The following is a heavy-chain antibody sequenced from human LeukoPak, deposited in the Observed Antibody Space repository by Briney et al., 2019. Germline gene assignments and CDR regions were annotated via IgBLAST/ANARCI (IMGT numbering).Heavy chain of an antibody. CDR2: INPNRGGT. CDR3: ARLGSSDI. J-gene: IGHJ3*02. CDR1: ANTFTGYY. V-gene: IGHV1-2*02. Sequence: ASVTVSCKASANTFTGYYMHWVRQAPGQGLEWMGWINPNRGGTNYAQQLHGRVTMTRDTSISTAYMQLSRLTSDDTAVYFCARLGSSDIWGQGTMVTVSS. D-gene: IGHD3-16*01.